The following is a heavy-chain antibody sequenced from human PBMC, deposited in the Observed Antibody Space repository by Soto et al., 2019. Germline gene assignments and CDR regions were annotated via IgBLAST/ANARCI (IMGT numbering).Heavy chain of an antibody. CDR2: INHSGSA. CDR3: ARGVYNAIFGVISLDY. CDR1: GGSFSGYY. V-gene: IGHV4-34*01. J-gene: IGHJ4*01. D-gene: IGHD3-3*01. Sequence: SETLSLTCAVYGGSFSGYYWSWIRQPPGKGLEWIGEINHSGSAHYNPSLRSRVTISVDTSKNQFSLKLSSVTAADTAVFYCARGVYNAIFGVISLDYWGHGTLVTVSS.